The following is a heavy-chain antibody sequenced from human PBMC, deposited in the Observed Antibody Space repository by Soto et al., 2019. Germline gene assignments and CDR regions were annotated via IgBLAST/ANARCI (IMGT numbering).Heavy chain of an antibody. V-gene: IGHV4-59*08. Sequence: PSETLSLTCSVSGGSMSNYYWSWIRQAPGKGLEWIGYIHFSGSTKYNPSLNSRVTTSIDTSNNQFSLKVTSVTAADTAVYYCARQYSNAFDYWGQGTLVTVSS. J-gene: IGHJ4*02. CDR1: GGSMSNYY. CDR3: ARQYSNAFDY. D-gene: IGHD1-26*01. CDR2: IHFSGST.